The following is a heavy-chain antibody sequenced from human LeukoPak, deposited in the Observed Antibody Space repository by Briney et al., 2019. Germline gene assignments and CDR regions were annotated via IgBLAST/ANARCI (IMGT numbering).Heavy chain of an antibody. J-gene: IGHJ4*02. Sequence: GGSLRLSCAAPGFTFSNAWMSWVRQAPGKGLEWVGRIKSKTDGGTTDYAAPVKGRFTISRDDSKNTLYLQMNSLKTEDTAVYYCTTDYVWGSYRPDYWGQGTLVTVSS. D-gene: IGHD3-16*02. V-gene: IGHV3-15*01. CDR3: TTDYVWGSYRPDY. CDR2: IKSKTDGGTT. CDR1: GFTFSNAW.